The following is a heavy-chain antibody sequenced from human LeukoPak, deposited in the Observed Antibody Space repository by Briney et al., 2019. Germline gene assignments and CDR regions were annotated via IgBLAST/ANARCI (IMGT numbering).Heavy chain of an antibody. V-gene: IGHV1-24*01. J-gene: IGHJ4*02. D-gene: IGHD2-15*01. CDR2: FDPEDGET. CDR1: GYTLTELS. CDR3: ATITCSGGSCYTFGY. Sequence: ASVKVSCKVSGYTLTELSMHWVRQAPGKGLEWMGGFDPEDGETIYAQKFQGRVTMTEDTSTDTAYMKLSSLRSEDTAVYYCATITCSGGSCYTFGYWGQGTLVTVSS.